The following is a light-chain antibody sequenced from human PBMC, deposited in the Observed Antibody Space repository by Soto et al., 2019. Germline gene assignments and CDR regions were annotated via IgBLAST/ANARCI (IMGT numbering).Light chain of an antibody. CDR3: QPSYSSPYT. CDR1: QGINNY. Sequence: SVPITCRASQGINNYLAWYQQKPGKVPVLLIYSASTLKSGVPSRFSGRGAGTDFTLTISSLQPEDFTTDICQPSYSSPYTFGPGTKVDI. V-gene: IGKV1-27*01. J-gene: IGKJ3*01. CDR2: SAS.